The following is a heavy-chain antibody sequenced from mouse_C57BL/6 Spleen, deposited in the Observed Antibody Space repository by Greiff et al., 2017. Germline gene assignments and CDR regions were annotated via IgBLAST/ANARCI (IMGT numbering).Heavy chain of an antibody. V-gene: IGHV1-26*01. Sequence: EVQLQQSGPELVKPGASVKISCKASGYTFTDYYMNWVKQSHGKSLEWIGDINPNNGGTSYNQKFKGKATLTVDKSSSTAYMELRSLTSEDSAVYYCARRGYYSNYEDYAMDYWGQGTSVTVSS. J-gene: IGHJ4*01. CDR1: GYTFTDYY. CDR3: ARRGYYSNYEDYAMDY. D-gene: IGHD2-5*01. CDR2: INPNNGGT.